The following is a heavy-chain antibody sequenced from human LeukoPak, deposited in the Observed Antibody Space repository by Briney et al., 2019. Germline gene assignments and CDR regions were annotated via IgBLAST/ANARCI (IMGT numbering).Heavy chain of an antibody. CDR1: GGSITSSSYY. D-gene: IGHD3-22*01. CDR3: ARQEYYDSSGYFLD. V-gene: IGHV4-39*01. Sequence: SETLSLTCTVSGGSITSSSYYWGWIRQPPGKGLEWIGSIYYSGSTYYNPSLKSRVTISVDTSKNQFSLKLSSVTAADTAVYYCARQEYYDSSGYFLDWGQGTLVTVSP. J-gene: IGHJ4*02. CDR2: IYYSGST.